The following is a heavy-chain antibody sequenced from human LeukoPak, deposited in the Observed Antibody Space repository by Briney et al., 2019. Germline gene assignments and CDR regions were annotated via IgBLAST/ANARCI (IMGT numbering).Heavy chain of an antibody. CDR1: GYTFTSYG. V-gene: IGHV1-18*01. CDR2: ISAYNGNT. Sequence: GASVKVSCKASGYTFTSYGISWVRQAPGQGLEWMGWISAYNGNTNYAQKLQGRVTMTTDTSTSTAYMELRSLRSDDTAVYYCAREVSSWPYKENESAYYYGMDVWGQGTTVTVSS. D-gene: IGHD6-13*01. CDR3: AREVSSWPYKENESAYYYGMDV. J-gene: IGHJ6*02.